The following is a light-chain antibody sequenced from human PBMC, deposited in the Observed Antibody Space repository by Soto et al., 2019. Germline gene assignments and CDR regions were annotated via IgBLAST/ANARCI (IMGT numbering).Light chain of an antibody. J-gene: IGKJ5*01. CDR1: QSVSNN. Sequence: EIMMTQSPATLSVSPGERATLSCRASQSVSNNVAWYQQKPGQAPRLLIYYASTRATGIPARFTGSRSGTEFTLNISSLQSEDFALYYCQQYNHWPPITFGQGTRLEIK. CDR2: YAS. V-gene: IGKV3-15*01. CDR3: QQYNHWPPIT.